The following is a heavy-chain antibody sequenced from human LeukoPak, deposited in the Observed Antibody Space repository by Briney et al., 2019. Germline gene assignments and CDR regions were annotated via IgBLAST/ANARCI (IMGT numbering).Heavy chain of an antibody. CDR1: GYTFSSYG. D-gene: IGHD4/OR15-4a*01. V-gene: IGHV1-18*01. Sequence: ASVKVSCKASGYTFSSYGISWVRQAPGQGLEWLGWISAYSSNTEYAHNLQGRVTMTTDTSTSTAYMELRSLRSDDTAMYYCARYEVVSDAANTPDFDCWGQGTLVIVSS. CDR3: ARYEVVSDAANTPDFDC. J-gene: IGHJ4*02. CDR2: ISAYSSNT.